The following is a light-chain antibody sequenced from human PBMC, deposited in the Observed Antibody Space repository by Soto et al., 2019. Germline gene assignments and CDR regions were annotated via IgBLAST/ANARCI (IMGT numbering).Light chain of an antibody. CDR3: GSFTTSRIWV. CDR1: SSDVGGYNY. V-gene: IGLV2-8*01. CDR2: EVN. J-gene: IGLJ3*02. Sequence: QSALTQPPSASGSPGHSVTLSCTGTSSDVGGYNYVSWYQQHPGKAPKLIISEVNKRPSGVPDRFSGSKSGNTASLTISGLQVEDEAEYFCGSFTTSRIWVFGGGTKLTVL.